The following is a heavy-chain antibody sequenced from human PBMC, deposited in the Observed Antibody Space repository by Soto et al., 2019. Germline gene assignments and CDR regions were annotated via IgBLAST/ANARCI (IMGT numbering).Heavy chain of an antibody. CDR2: ISSSSSYI. D-gene: IGHD3-3*01. Sequence: GGSLRLSCAASGFTFSSYSMNWVRQAPGKGLEWVSSISSSSSYIYYADSVKGRFTISRDNAKNSLYLQMNSLRAEDTAVYYCARERKPHEYYDFWSGYSNDAFDIWGQGTMVTVSS. CDR3: ARERKPHEYYDFWSGYSNDAFDI. J-gene: IGHJ3*02. V-gene: IGHV3-21*01. CDR1: GFTFSSYS.